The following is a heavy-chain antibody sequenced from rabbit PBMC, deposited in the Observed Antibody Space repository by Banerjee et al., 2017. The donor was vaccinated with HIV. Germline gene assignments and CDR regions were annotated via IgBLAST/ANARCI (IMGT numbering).Heavy chain of an antibody. CDR2: IVAGSNNNT. J-gene: IGHJ6*01. Sequence: EESGGGLVQPEGSLTLTCTASGFSFSSSYWICWVRQAPGKGLEWIACIVAGSNNNTYYANWAKGRFTISKTSSTTVTLQVTSLTVADTATYFCARSNTYYGMDLWGPGTLVTVS. V-gene: IGHV1S45*01. CDR3: ARSNTYYGMDL. CDR1: GFSFSSSYW.